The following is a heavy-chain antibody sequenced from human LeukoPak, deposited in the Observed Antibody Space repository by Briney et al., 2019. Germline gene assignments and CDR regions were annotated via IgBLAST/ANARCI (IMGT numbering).Heavy chain of an antibody. D-gene: IGHD4-17*01. CDR1: GGSISSSSYY. V-gene: IGHV4-39*07. CDR3: ARDLTYGDYGFSGYFDY. Sequence: PSGTLSLTCTVSGGSISSSSYYWGWIRQPPGKGLEWIGSIYYSGSTYYNPSLKSRVTISVDTSKNQFSLKLSSVTAADTAVYYCARDLTYGDYGFSGYFDYWGQGTLVTVSS. J-gene: IGHJ4*02. CDR2: IYYSGST.